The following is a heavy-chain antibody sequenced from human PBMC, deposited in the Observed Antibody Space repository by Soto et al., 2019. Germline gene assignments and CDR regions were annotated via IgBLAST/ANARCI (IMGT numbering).Heavy chain of an antibody. CDR1: GFTFSSYA. Sequence: QVQLVESGGGVVQPGRSLRLSCAASGFTFSSYAMHWVRQAPGKGLEWVAVISYDGTNKNYADAVKGRFTISRDNSKNPLYLQMNSLRDEDTAVYYCARDLSCHGGSCYPPHGWFDPWGQGTLVTVSS. CDR3: ARDLSCHGGSCYPPHGWFDP. V-gene: IGHV3-30-3*01. J-gene: IGHJ5*02. D-gene: IGHD2-15*01. CDR2: ISYDGTNK.